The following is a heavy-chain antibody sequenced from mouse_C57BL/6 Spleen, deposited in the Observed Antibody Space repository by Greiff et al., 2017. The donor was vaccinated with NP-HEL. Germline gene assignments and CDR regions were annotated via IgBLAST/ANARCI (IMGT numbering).Heavy chain of an antibody. J-gene: IGHJ2*01. D-gene: IGHD5-5*01. CDR2: INPSTGGT. CDR1: GYSFTGYY. Sequence: VQLQQSGPELVKPGASVKISCKASGYSFTGYYMHWVKQSSEKSLEWIGEINPSTGGTSYNQKFKGKATLTVDKSSSTAYMQLKSLTSEDSAVYYCASPLLPWGQGTTLTVSS. CDR3: ASPLLP. V-gene: IGHV1-43*01.